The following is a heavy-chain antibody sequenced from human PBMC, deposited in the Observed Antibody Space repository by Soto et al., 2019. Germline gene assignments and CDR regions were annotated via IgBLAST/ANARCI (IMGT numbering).Heavy chain of an antibody. D-gene: IGHD3-22*01. CDR2: ISYDGSNK. Sequence: QVQLVESGGGVVQPGRSLRLSCAASGFTFSSYGMHWVRQAPGKGLEWVAVISYDGSNKYYADSVKGRFTISRDNSKNTLYLQMNSLRAEDTAVYYCAKDQEVVVISPYYFDYWGQGTLVTVSS. J-gene: IGHJ4*02. V-gene: IGHV3-30*18. CDR3: AKDQEVVVISPYYFDY. CDR1: GFTFSSYG.